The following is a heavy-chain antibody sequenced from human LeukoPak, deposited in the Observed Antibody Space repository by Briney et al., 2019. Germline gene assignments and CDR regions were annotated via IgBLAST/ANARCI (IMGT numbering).Heavy chain of an antibody. CDR2: IYYSGST. D-gene: IGHD3-3*01. Sequence: PETLSLTCTVSGGSISSYYWSWIRQPPGKGLEWIGYIYYSGSTNYNPSLKSRVTISVDTSKNQFSLKLSSVTAADTAVYYCARASGSLIDYWGQGTLVTVSS. V-gene: IGHV4-59*01. CDR1: GGSISSYY. CDR3: ARASGSLIDY. J-gene: IGHJ4*02.